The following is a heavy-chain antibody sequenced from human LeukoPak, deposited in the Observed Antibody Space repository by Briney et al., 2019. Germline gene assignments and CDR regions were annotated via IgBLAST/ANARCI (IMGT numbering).Heavy chain of an antibody. CDR1: GFTFSSYA. Sequence: GGSLRLSCAASGFTFSSYAMSWVRQAPGKGLEWVSAISGSGDSTYYADSVKGRFTISRDNSKDTLYLQMNSLRVEDTAVYYCAKDIPIDYGDPGWVDWGQGTLVTVSS. CDR2: ISGSGDST. V-gene: IGHV3-23*01. D-gene: IGHD4-17*01. CDR3: AKDIPIDYGDPGWVD. J-gene: IGHJ4*02.